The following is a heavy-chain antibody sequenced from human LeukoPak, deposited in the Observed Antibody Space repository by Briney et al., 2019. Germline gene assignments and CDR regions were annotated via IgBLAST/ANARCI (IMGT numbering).Heavy chain of an antibody. Sequence: PGRSLRLSCAASGFTFSSYGMHWVRQAPGKGLEWVSAISGSGGSTYFADSVKGRFTISRDNSKNTLYLQMNSLRAEDTAVYYCAFGELFGGFGYWGQGTLVTVSS. J-gene: IGHJ4*02. CDR2: ISGSGGST. V-gene: IGHV3-23*01. D-gene: IGHD3-10*01. CDR1: GFTFSSYG. CDR3: AFGELFGGFGY.